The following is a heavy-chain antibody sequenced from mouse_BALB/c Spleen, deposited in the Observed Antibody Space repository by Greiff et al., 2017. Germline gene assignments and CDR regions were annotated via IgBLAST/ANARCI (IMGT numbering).Heavy chain of an antibody. Sequence: VQLKESGPGLVAPSQSLSITCTVSGFSLTSYGVHWVRQPPGKGLEWLGVIWAGGSTNYNSALMSRLSISKDNSKSQVFLKMNSLQTDDTAMYYCARVGDGNYHYYAMDYWGQGTSVTVSS. D-gene: IGHD2-1*01. CDR3: ARVGDGNYHYYAMDY. CDR1: GFSLTSYG. V-gene: IGHV2-9*02. CDR2: IWAGGST. J-gene: IGHJ4*01.